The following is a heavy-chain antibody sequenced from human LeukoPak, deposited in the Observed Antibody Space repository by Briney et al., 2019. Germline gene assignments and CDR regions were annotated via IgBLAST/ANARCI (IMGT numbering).Heavy chain of an antibody. J-gene: IGHJ5*02. CDR3: ARSRAFNSGAFDP. V-gene: IGHV4-61*01. D-gene: IGHD1-26*01. CDR2: IYNGVNT. CDR1: GASLSSASY. Sequence: SETLSLTCTVSGASLSSASYWTCVRQPPGKGVVWIAHIYNGVNTNYNPSLKSRVTISVDTSKNQFSLRLNSVTAADTAVYYCARSRAFNSGAFDPWGQGSLVTVSS.